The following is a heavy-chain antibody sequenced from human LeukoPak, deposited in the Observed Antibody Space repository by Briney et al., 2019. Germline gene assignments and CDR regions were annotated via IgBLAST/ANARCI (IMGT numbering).Heavy chain of an antibody. Sequence: GGSLRLSCTASGFSFSSYALHWVRQVPGKGLEWVALVSYDGSNTYYEDSVKGRFTISRDNSKNSLYLQINSLSTEDTAVYYCARRASRLHYYYYYMDVWGTGTTVTVSS. D-gene: IGHD5/OR15-5a*01. J-gene: IGHJ6*03. CDR3: ARRASRLHYYYYYMDV. V-gene: IGHV3-30-3*01. CDR1: GFSFSSYA. CDR2: VSYDGSNT.